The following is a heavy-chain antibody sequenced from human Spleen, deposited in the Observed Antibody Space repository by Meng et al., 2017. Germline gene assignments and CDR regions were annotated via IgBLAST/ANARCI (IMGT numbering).Heavy chain of an antibody. CDR1: GFIFDDYA. V-gene: IGHV3-9*01. CDR2: ISWISGSI. CDR3: VRDDFGDVY. J-gene: IGHJ4*02. D-gene: IGHD4/OR15-4a*01. Sequence: SLKISCAASGFIFDDYAMHWVRQAPGKGLEWVSGISWISGSIGYADSVKGRFTISRDNAKSSLYLQMNSLRAEDTAVYYCVRDDFGDVYWGQGTLVTVSS.